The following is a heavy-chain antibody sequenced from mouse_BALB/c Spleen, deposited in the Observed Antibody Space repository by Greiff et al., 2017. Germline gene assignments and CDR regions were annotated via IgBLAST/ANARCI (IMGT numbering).Heavy chain of an antibody. CDR3: GRRVGRYAMDY. CDR1: GSTFTSSW. V-gene: IGHV1S127*01. Sequence: QVQLQQSGPELVRPGASVKMSCMASGSTFTSSWMHWVKQRPGQGLEWIGMIDPSNSETRLNQKFKDKATLNVDKSSNTAYMQLSSLTSEDSAVYYCGRRVGRYAMDYRGQGTSGTVAS. J-gene: IGHJ4*01. D-gene: IGHD1-1*02. CDR2: IDPSNSET.